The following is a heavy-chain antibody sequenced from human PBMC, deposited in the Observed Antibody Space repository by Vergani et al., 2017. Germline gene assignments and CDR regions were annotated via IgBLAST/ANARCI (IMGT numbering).Heavy chain of an antibody. Sequence: QVQLVQSGADLKKPGSSVKVSCKASGGTFSSYAISWVRQAPGQGLEWMGGIIPIFGTANYAQEFQGRVTITADESTSTAYMKLSSRRAEDAAVYYCAGDRKWELCFYYYYYMDVWGKGTAVTVSS. CDR3: AGDRKWELCFYYYYYMDV. CDR2: IIPIFGTA. D-gene: IGHD1-26*01. CDR1: GGTFSSYA. J-gene: IGHJ6*03. V-gene: IGHV1-69*13.